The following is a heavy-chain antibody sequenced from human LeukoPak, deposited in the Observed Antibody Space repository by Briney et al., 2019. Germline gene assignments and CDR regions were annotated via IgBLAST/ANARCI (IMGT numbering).Heavy chain of an antibody. CDR1: GGSISSSTYY. CDR2: INYSGNT. J-gene: IGHJ3*02. CDR3: ARPTDSEQYSSSWEGAFDI. V-gene: IGHV4-39*07. D-gene: IGHD6-6*01. Sequence: SETLSLTCTVSGGSISSSTYYWCWVRQPPGKGLGWVGSINYSGNTYYTPSLKRRLTISVDTSKNQFSLTLTSAPAADTAVSPRARPTDSEQYSSSWEGAFDISGQGTMVTVSS.